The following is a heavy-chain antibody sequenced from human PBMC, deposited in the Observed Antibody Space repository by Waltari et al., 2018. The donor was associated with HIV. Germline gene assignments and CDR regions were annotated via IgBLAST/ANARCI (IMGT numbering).Heavy chain of an antibody. D-gene: IGHD2-21*02. CDR2: IWYYGSNK. CDR1: GFTFSSYG. J-gene: IGHJ4*02. Sequence: QVQLVESGGGVVQPGRSLRLSCAASGFTFSSYGMHCVGQAPGEGVEWVAVIWYYGSNKYYSDSVKGRFTISRDNSKNTLYLQMNSLRAEDTAVYYCARDLPGDLSLDYWGQGTLVTVSS. CDR3: ARDLPGDLSLDY. V-gene: IGHV3-33*01.